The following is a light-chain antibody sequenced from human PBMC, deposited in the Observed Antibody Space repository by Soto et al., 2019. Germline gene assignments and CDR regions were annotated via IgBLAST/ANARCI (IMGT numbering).Light chain of an antibody. CDR3: QHADSFPLIT. CDR1: QSARNK. J-gene: IGKJ5*01. CDR2: DAS. Sequence: EIVVTQSPATLSVSPGERVTLSCRASQSARNKVAWYQQRPGQAPRLLIYDASYRATGIPARFSGSGSGTDFTLTISSLQPEDFATYYCQHADSFPLITFGQGTRLEIK. V-gene: IGKV3-11*01.